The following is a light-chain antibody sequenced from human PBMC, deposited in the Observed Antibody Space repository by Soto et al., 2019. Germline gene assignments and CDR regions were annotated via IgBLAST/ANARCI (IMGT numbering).Light chain of an antibody. V-gene: IGKV1-5*01. CDR2: AAS. CDR3: QQYHTDWT. Sequence: DIQMTQSPSTLSASAGDTVTITCRASESIDNWLAWYQQKPGKAPKLLLFAASTLVGGVPSRFSGRGSGTEFTLTISSLQADDCATYYCQQYHTDWTFGQGTKVEIK. CDR1: ESIDNW. J-gene: IGKJ1*01.